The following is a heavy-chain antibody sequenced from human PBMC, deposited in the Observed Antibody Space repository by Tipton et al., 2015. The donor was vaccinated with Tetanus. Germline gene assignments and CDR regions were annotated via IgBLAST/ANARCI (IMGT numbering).Heavy chain of an antibody. D-gene: IGHD3-22*01. CDR1: GFTFSNYA. Sequence: SLRLSCAATGFTFSNYAMNWVRQSPGKGLEWVSGITGSGTTTFYTDSLRGRFTISRDNSKNTLYLQMNSLRAEDTAVYYCAKEMFSESSGQFDFWGQGTLVTVSS. V-gene: IGHV3-23*01. CDR3: AKEMFSESSGQFDF. J-gene: IGHJ4*02. CDR2: ITGSGTTT.